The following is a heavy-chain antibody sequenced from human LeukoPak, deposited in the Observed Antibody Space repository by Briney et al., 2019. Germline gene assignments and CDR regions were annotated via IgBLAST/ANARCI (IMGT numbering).Heavy chain of an antibody. D-gene: IGHD6-19*01. V-gene: IGHV3-23*01. J-gene: IGHJ5*01. CDR2: ISGRGGNT. CDR1: GFTFNDYD. Sequence: GVSVRLSCAAWGFTFNDYDMSWVRQAPGKGLEWVLGISGRGGNTFYVDSVEGRFTISRDNAKNTLYLQTKSLRAEDTAVYYCAKDSSGWYHWFDSWGQGILVTVSS. CDR3: AKDSSGWYHWFDS.